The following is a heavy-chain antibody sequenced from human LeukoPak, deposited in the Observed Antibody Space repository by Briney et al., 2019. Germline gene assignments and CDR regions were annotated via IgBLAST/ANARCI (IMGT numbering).Heavy chain of an antibody. J-gene: IGHJ4*02. V-gene: IGHV3-33*01. CDR3: ARAGSSSWYWNFDY. CDR1: GFTFSSYG. CDR2: IWYDGSNK. D-gene: IGHD6-13*01. Sequence: GVSLRLSCAASGFTFSSYGMHWVRQAPGKGLEWVAVIWYDGSNKYYADSVKDRFTISRDNSKNTLYLQMNSLRAEDTAVYYCARAGSSSWYWNFDYWGQGTLVTVSS.